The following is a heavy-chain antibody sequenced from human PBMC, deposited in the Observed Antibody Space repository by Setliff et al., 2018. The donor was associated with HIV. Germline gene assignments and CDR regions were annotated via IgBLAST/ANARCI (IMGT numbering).Heavy chain of an antibody. Sequence: ASVKVSCKASGYTFTSYAMHWVRQAPGQRLEWMGWINAGNGNTKYSQKFQGRVTITRDTSASTAYMELSSLRSEDTAVYYCARAWSTGYSGYVAPAYWGQGTLVTVSS. J-gene: IGHJ4*02. CDR1: GYTFTSYA. CDR3: ARAWSTGYSGYVAPAY. CDR2: INAGNGNT. V-gene: IGHV1-3*01. D-gene: IGHD5-12*01.